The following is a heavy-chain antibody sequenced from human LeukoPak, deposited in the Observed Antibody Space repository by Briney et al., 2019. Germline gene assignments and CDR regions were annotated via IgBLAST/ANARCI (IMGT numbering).Heavy chain of an antibody. V-gene: IGHV3-23*01. CDR1: GFTFSSYA. J-gene: IGHJ4*02. CDR3: AAPPRAGTILFLY. D-gene: IGHD1-1*01. Sequence: GGSLRLSCAASGFTFSSYAMTWVRQAPGKGLEWVSGISASGGSAYYADSVKGRFTISRDNSKNTLYLQINSLRAEDTAVYYCAAPPRAGTILFLYWGQGTLVTVSS. CDR2: ISASGGSA.